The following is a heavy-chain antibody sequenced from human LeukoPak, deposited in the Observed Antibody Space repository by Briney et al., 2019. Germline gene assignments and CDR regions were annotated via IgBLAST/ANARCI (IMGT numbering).Heavy chain of an antibody. CDR1: GFTFSSYW. D-gene: IGHD6-19*01. CDR2: IKQDGSEK. CDR3: AKPFTPTIYAIGWYNCDY. J-gene: IGHJ4*02. Sequence: PGGSLRLSCAASGFTFSSYWMSWVRQAPGKGLEWVANIKQDGSEKYYVDSVKGRFSIPRDNSKNTLYLQMNSLRGEDTAVYYCAKPFTPTIYAIGWYNCDYWGQGTLVTVSS. V-gene: IGHV3-7*03.